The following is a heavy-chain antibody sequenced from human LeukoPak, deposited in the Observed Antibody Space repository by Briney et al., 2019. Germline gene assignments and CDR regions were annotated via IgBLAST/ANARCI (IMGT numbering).Heavy chain of an antibody. J-gene: IGHJ4*02. D-gene: IGHD3-16*01. V-gene: IGHV4-4*07. CDR1: GGSISTYS. CDR3: AREGGGFDY. CDR2: ISPSGTT. Sequence: SETLSLTCSVSGGSISTYSWNWIRQPAGKGLEWIGRISPSGTTKYHPPLKSRVTMSVDTSKNHFSLKLTSVTAADTAVYYCAREGGGFDYWGQGTLVTVSS.